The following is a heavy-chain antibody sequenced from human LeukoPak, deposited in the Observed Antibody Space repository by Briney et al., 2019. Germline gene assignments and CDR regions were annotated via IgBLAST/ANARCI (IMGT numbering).Heavy chain of an antibody. CDR1: GGSITSTNY. J-gene: IGHJ4*02. V-gene: IGHV4-4*02. CDR3: AREGGPYRPLDY. Sequence: PSETLSLTCGVSGGSITSTNYWTWVRPPPGKGLEWIGEVNLQGSTNYNPSLMGRVAISGDMSENHISLQLTSVTAADTAVYYCAREGGPYRPLDYSGQGTLVTVSS. CDR2: VNLQGST.